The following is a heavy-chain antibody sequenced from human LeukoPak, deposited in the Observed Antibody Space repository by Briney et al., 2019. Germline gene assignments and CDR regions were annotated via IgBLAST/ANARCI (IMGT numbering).Heavy chain of an antibody. Sequence: SQRLSCAASGFTFSRYWVHCVRQAPGNGVVWVSRINSEGSSTSYADSVKGRFTISRDNAKNTLYLQINSLRAEDTAVYYCARLYYDFRSGSQSWGQGSLVTASS. D-gene: IGHD3-3*01. J-gene: IGHJ4*02. CDR1: GFTFSRYW. V-gene: IGHV3-74*01. CDR3: ARLYYDFRSGSQS. CDR2: INSEGSST.